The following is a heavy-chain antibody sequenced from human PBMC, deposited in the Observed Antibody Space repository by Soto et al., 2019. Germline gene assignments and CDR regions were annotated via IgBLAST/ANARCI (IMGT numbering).Heavy chain of an antibody. D-gene: IGHD2-2*01. Sequence: QVQLVQSGAEVKKPGSSVKVSCTASGGTFSSYAISWVRQAPGQGLEWMGGIIPISETTNYAQKFQGRVTITADESKITAYMELSSLRSEDTAVYYCARSQGSSTSLEIYYYYYYGMDVWGQGTTVTVSS. V-gene: IGHV1-69*01. CDR2: IIPISETT. CDR1: GGTFSSYA. CDR3: ARSQGSSTSLEIYYYYYYGMDV. J-gene: IGHJ6*01.